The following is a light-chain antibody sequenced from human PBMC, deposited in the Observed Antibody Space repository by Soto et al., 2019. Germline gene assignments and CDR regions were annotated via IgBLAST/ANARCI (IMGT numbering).Light chain of an antibody. J-gene: IGKJ1*01. Sequence: IKMTQSPSSLSASVGDEVTITCRASQTIMTYLNWYQLKPGKPPRLLIYAASSLQSGVPSRFSGSGSGTDFTLTISSLQPEDFATYSYQQSYNSPQTFGQGTKVDIK. CDR3: QQSYNSPQT. V-gene: IGKV1-39*01. CDR2: AAS. CDR1: QTIMTY.